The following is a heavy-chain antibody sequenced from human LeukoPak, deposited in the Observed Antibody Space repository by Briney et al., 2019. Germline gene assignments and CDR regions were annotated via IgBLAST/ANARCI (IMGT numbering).Heavy chain of an antibody. CDR2: IISIFGTA. D-gene: IGHD1-14*01. CDR3: ARPERGYAFDI. Sequence: ASVKVSCKASGGTFSSYAISWVRQAPGQGLEWMGGIISIFGTANYAQKFQGRVTITADESTSTAYMELSSLRSEDTAVYYCARPERGYAFDIWGQGTMVTVSS. CDR1: GGTFSSYA. V-gene: IGHV1-69*13. J-gene: IGHJ3*02.